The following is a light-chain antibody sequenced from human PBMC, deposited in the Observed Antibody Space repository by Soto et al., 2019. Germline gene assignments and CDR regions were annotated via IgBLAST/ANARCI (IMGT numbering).Light chain of an antibody. CDR1: QSISNH. J-gene: IGKJ4*01. CDR2: AAS. Sequence: VQMTQSPSSLSASVEDRVIITCRASQSISNHLNWYQQKPGKAPNLLIYAASSLHSGVPSRFSGSGSGTDFTLTISSLQPEDFATYYCQQANSFPLTFGGGTKVDIK. CDR3: QQANSFPLT. V-gene: IGKV1-39*01.